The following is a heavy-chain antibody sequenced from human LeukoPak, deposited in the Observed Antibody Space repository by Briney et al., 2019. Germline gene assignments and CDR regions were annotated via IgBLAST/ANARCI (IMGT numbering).Heavy chain of an antibody. J-gene: IGHJ4*02. CDR2: VEKTADLA. Sequence: PGGSLRLSCEASGFKFSDYAMSWVRQAPGKGLEWVSTVEKTADLAYYGDSVKGRFTVSRDNSKNTLFLEMNSLRAEDTALYYCAKDIGMATIIVGFDYWGQGTLVTVSS. CDR1: GFKFSDYA. CDR3: AKDIGMATIIVGFDY. V-gene: IGHV3-23*01. D-gene: IGHD5-24*01.